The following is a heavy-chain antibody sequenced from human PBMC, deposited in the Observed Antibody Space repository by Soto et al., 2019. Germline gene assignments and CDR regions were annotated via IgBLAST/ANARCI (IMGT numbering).Heavy chain of an antibody. J-gene: IGHJ6*02. Sequence: PSETLSLTCTVSGGSISSYYWSWIRQPPGKGLEWIGYIYYSGSTNYNPSLKSRVTISVDTSKNQFSLKLSSVTAADTAVYYCARDYGSGSRYYYYYGMDVWGQGTTVTVSS. CDR1: GGSISSYY. CDR3: ARDYGSGSRYYYYYGMDV. V-gene: IGHV4-59*01. D-gene: IGHD3-10*01. CDR2: IYYSGST.